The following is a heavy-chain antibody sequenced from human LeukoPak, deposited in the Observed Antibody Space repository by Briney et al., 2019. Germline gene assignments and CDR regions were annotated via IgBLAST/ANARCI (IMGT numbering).Heavy chain of an antibody. CDR2: IYYSGST. CDR1: GGSISSYY. Sequence: PSETLSLTCTVSGGSISSYYWSWIRQPPGKGLEWIGYIYYSGSTNYNPSLKSRVTISVDTSKNQFSLKLSSVTAADTAVYYCARGRYDILTGYLAFDIWGQGTMVTVSS. D-gene: IGHD3-9*01. J-gene: IGHJ3*02. V-gene: IGHV4-59*01. CDR3: ARGRYDILTGYLAFDI.